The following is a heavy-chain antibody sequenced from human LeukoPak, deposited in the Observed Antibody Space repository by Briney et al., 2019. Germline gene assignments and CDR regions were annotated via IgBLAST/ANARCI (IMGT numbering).Heavy chain of an antibody. CDR3: AIRVATINYYYYYIDV. CDR2: IYYSGST. J-gene: IGHJ6*03. V-gene: IGHV4-39*01. Sequence: SETLSLTCTVSGGSISSSSYYGGWIRQPRGKGLEWIGSIYYSGSTYYNRSGKSQITISVDTSKNQFSLKLSSVTAADTAVYYCAIRVATINYYYYYIDVWGKGTTVTVSS. CDR1: GGSISSSSYY. D-gene: IGHD5-12*01.